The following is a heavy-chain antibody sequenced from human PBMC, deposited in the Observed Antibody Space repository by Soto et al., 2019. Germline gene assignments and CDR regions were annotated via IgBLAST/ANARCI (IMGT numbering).Heavy chain of an antibody. CDR2: IYSGGST. CDR3: ARDRDCSGGSCYSGAFDI. CDR1: GFTVSSNY. J-gene: IGHJ3*02. Sequence: EVQLVESGGGLVQPGGSLRLSCAASGFTVSSNYMSWVRQAPGKGLEWVSVIYSGGSTYYADSVKGRFTISRHNSKNTLYLQMNRLRAEDTAVYYCARDRDCSGGSCYSGAFDIWGQGTMVTVSS. D-gene: IGHD2-15*01. V-gene: IGHV3-53*04.